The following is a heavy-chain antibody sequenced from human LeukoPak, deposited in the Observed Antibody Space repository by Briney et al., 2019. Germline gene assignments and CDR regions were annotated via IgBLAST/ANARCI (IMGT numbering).Heavy chain of an antibody. CDR2: ISYDRSKT. Sequence: GGSLRLSCAASGFTFSSYGMHWVRQAPGKGLEWVAVISYDRSKTYYADSVKGRFTISSDNSKNTLYLQMNSLRAEDTAVYFCAKDQGYDILTGYSDYWAREPWSPSPQ. D-gene: IGHD3-9*01. J-gene: IGHJ4*02. V-gene: IGHV3-30*18. CDR1: GFTFSSYG. CDR3: AKDQGYDILTGYSDY.